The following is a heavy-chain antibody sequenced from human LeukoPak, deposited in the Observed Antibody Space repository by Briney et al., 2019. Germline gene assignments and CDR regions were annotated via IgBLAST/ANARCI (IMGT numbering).Heavy chain of an antibody. D-gene: IGHD3-10*01. V-gene: IGHV3-30*18. J-gene: IGHJ4*02. CDR2: ISYDGKTE. Sequence: GRSLRLSCAASGFTFSSYGMHWVRQAPGKGLEWVAVISYDGKTEIYADSVRGRLTISRDNSKGTHYLQMNSLRSEDTAVYYCAKAQPTLISRSFDCWGQGALVTVSS. CDR3: AKAQPTLISRSFDC. CDR1: GFTFSSYG.